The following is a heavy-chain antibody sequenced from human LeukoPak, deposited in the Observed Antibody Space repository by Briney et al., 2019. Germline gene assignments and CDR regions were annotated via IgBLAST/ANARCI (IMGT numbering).Heavy chain of an antibody. Sequence: GRSLRLSCAASGFTLSRYTLHWVRQAPGKGLEWVAVISFDGTNKYYANSVKGRFTISRDNSRNTLSLQMDSLRAEDTAVYYCARGSDTSHAEYWGQGILVTVSS. D-gene: IGHD5-18*01. CDR2: ISFDGTNK. J-gene: IGHJ4*02. CDR1: GFTLSRYT. V-gene: IGHV3-30-3*01. CDR3: ARGSDTSHAEY.